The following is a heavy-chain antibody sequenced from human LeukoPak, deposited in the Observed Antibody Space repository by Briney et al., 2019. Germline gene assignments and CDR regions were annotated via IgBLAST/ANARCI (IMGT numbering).Heavy chain of an antibody. CDR1: GFRFDIYW. CDR2: IYPGDSDT. Sequence: GESLKISCQGSGFRFDIYWIGWVRQIPGKGLEWLGNIYPGDSDTRFSPSFQGQAPMSLNRSSGTAYLQWSSLKASDTPMFYCARRQGGQNWYFDLWGRGTAVTVSS. V-gene: IGHV5-51*01. J-gene: IGHJ2*01. CDR3: ARRQGGQNWYFDL. D-gene: IGHD3-16*01.